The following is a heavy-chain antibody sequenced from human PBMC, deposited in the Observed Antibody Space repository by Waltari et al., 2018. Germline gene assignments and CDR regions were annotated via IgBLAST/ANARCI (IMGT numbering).Heavy chain of an antibody. CDR2: IYTSGST. D-gene: IGHD3-10*01. Sequence: QVQLQESGPGLVKPSQTLSLTCTVSGGSISSGSYYWSWIRQPAGKGLEWIGRIYTSGSTNSNPSLKSRVTISVDTSKNQFSLKLSSVTAADTAVYYCARGVVRGVIIADYWGQGTLVTVSS. CDR1: GGSISSGSYY. CDR3: ARGVVRGVIIADY. J-gene: IGHJ4*02. V-gene: IGHV4-61*02.